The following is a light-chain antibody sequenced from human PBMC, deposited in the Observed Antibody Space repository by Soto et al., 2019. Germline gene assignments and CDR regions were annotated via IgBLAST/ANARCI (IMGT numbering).Light chain of an antibody. CDR1: QSVSSN. J-gene: IGKJ1*01. CDR3: QQYYNWPRT. V-gene: IGKV3-15*01. CDR2: GAS. Sequence: EIVMTQSPATLSLVAGERATLSXRASQSVSSNLAWYQHKPGQAPRLLTYGASTRATGIPARFSGSGSGTEFTLTISSLQPEDFAVYYCQQYYNWPRTFGQGTKVDI.